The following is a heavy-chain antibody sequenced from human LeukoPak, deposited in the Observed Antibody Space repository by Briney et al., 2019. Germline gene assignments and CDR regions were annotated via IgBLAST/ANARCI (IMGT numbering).Heavy chain of an antibody. CDR1: GYTFTSYG. V-gene: IGHV1-18*01. Sequence: PGASVKVSCKASGYTFTSYGISWVRQAPGQGLEWMGWISAYNGNTNYAQKLQGRVTMTTDTSTSTAYMELRSLRSDDTAVYYCAREGPYYDFWSGSHFDYWGQGTLVTVSS. D-gene: IGHD3-3*01. CDR3: AREGPYYDFWSGSHFDY. J-gene: IGHJ4*02. CDR2: ISAYNGNT.